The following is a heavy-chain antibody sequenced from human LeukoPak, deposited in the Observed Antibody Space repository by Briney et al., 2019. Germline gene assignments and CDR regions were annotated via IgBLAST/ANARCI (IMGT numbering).Heavy chain of an antibody. CDR3: ARVPPRSSGWYFFDY. CDR1: GGSISSYY. J-gene: IGHJ4*02. Sequence: SETLSLTCTVSGGSISSYYWSWIRQPPGKGLEWIGHIYYSGSTNYNPSHKSRVTISVDTSKNQFSLKLNSVTAADTAVYYCARVPPRSSGWYFFDYWGQGTLVTVSS. D-gene: IGHD6-19*01. CDR2: IYYSGST. V-gene: IGHV4-59*01.